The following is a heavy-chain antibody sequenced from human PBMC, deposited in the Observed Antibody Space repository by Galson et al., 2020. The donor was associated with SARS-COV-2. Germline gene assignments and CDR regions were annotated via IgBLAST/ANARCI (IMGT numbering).Heavy chain of an antibody. D-gene: IGHD5-12*01. CDR2: IYYSGST. CDR3: ARGGYDYYHYYGMDV. J-gene: IGHJ6*02. V-gene: IGHV4-59*13. Sequence: SETLSLTCTVSGGSISSYYWSWIRQPRGKGLEWIGYIYYSGSTNYNPSLKSRVTISVDTSKNQFSLKLSSVTAADTAVYYCARGGYDYYHYYGMDVWGQGTTVTVSS. CDR1: GGSISSYY.